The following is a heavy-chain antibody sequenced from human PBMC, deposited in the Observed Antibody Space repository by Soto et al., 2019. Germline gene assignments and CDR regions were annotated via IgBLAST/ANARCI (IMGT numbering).Heavy chain of an antibody. CDR2: ICYDGSND. D-gene: IGHD2-2*01. CDR3: TRGYCSSYSCYGAAMDV. V-gene: IGHV3-33*01. Sequence: VQLVESGGVVVQPGRSLRLSCAAPGVTFSSYGMHWVRQAPGKGLAWVAVICYDGSNDDYVDSVKGRFTISRDNSNNMLYLEMNRLRAEDTAIYDCTRGYCSSYSCYGAAMDVLGQGTTITVAS. CDR1: GVTFSSYG. J-gene: IGHJ6*02.